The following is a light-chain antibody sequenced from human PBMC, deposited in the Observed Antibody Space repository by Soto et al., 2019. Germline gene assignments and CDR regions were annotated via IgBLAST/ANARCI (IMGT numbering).Light chain of an antibody. CDR3: QQYHNWPIT. CDR1: QSVSIN. J-gene: IGKJ5*01. V-gene: IGKV3D-15*01. Sequence: EIVLTQSPATLSVSPGERAILSCRASQSVSINLAWYHQKPGQAPRLLIYGASTRATDIPARFTGSGSETDFTLTLSSLQSEDFAVYYCQQYHNWPITFGQGTRLEIK. CDR2: GAS.